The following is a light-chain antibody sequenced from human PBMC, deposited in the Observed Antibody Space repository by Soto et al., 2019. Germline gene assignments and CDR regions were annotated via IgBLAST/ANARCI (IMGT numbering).Light chain of an antibody. V-gene: IGKV3-11*01. CDR2: DAS. CDR3: QQYGSSPGT. CDR1: QSVSGY. Sequence: ETRSKQSPATLSLSPGERATLPCRASQSVSGYLAWYQQRPGQAPSLLIYDASNRATGIPARFSGSGSGTDFTLTISSLEPEDFAVYYCQQYGSSPGTFGQGTKVDIK. J-gene: IGKJ1*01.